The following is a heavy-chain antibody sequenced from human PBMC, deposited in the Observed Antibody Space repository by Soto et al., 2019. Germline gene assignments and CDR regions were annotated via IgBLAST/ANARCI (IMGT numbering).Heavy chain of an antibody. CDR3: ARKAQAAAGRNWFDP. V-gene: IGHV1-3*01. D-gene: IGHD6-13*01. CDR2: INAGNGNT. Sequence: GASVKVSCKASGYTFTSYAMHWVRQAPGQRLEWMGWINAGNGNTKYSQKFQGRVTITRDTSASTAYMELSSLRSEDTAVYYCARKAQAAAGRNWFDPWGQGTLVTVSS. J-gene: IGHJ5*02. CDR1: GYTFTSYA.